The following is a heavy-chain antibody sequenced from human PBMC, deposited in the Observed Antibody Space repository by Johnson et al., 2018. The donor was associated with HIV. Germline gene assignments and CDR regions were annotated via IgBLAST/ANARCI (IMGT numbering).Heavy chain of an antibody. J-gene: IGHJ3*02. V-gene: IGHV3-33*08. CDR1: GFAFSSYA. CDR3: AREYYGSGSDAFDI. CDR2: IWYDGSNK. Sequence: QVQLVESGGGVVQPGRSLRLSCAASGFAFSSYAMHWVRQAPGKGLEWVAVIWYDGSNKYYADSVKGRFTISRDNSKNKLYLQMNSLRAEDTAVYYCAREYYGSGSDAFDIWGQGTMVTVSS. D-gene: IGHD3-10*01.